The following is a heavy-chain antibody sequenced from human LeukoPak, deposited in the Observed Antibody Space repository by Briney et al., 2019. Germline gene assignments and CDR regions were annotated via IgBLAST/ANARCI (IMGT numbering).Heavy chain of an antibody. J-gene: IGHJ4*02. CDR2: ISADGGGT. Sequence: PGGSLRLSCAVSGFTFSNYALIWVRQAPGMGLEWVSSISADGGGTYYADSVRGRFTISRDNSKNTLYLQMNSLRAEDTAVYYCAKGGIVGATWDFDYWGQGTLVTVSS. CDR3: AKGGIVGATWDFDY. D-gene: IGHD1-26*01. V-gene: IGHV3-23*01. CDR1: GFTFSNYA.